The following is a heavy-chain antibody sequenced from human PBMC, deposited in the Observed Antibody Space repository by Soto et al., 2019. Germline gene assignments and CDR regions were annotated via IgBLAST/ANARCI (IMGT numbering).Heavy chain of an antibody. CDR2: INHSGST. CDR1: GGSFSGYY. Sequence: QVQLQQWGAGLLKPSETLSLTCAVYGGSFSGYYWSWIRQPPGKGLEWIGEINHSGSTNYNPSLKSRATISVDTSKNQFSLKLSSVTAADTAVYYCATSYSYGSRYYFDYWGQGTLVTVSS. CDR3: ATSYSYGSRYYFDY. V-gene: IGHV4-34*01. J-gene: IGHJ4*02. D-gene: IGHD5-18*01.